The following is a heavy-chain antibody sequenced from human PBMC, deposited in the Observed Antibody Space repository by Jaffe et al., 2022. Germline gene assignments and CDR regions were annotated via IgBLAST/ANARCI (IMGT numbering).Heavy chain of an antibody. CDR3: AKDISSGGYCSDDNCFFDY. CDR2: ISWDGVST. J-gene: IGHJ4*02. V-gene: IGHV3-43D*04. CDR1: GFTFDDYA. Sequence: EVQLVESGGVVVQPGGSLRLSCAASGFTFDDYAIHWVRQAPGKGLEWVSLISWDGVSTYYADSVKGRFTISRDNSKNSLYLQMNSLRAEDTALYYCAKDISSGGYCSDDNCFFDYWGQGTLVTVSS. D-gene: IGHD2-15*01.